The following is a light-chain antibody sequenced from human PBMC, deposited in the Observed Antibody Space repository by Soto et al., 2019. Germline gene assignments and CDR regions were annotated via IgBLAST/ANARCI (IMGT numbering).Light chain of an antibody. J-gene: IGKJ1*01. CDR3: PQRYSPPWT. CDR1: QSISSY. Sequence: DIQMTQSPSSLSASVGDRVTITCRASQSISSYLNWYQQKPGKAPKLLIYAASSLPSGVPSRFSGSGSGTDFTLTIRSLRTEDFATYYSPQRYSPPWTFGNGTEVESK. CDR2: AAS. V-gene: IGKV1-39*01.